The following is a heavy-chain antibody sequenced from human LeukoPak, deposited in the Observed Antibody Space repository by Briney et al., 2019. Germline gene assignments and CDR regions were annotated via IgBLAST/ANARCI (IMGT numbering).Heavy chain of an antibody. CDR3: VRGFRGYSFEY. Sequence: PGGSLRLSCAASRFTVTNNYMTWVRQVHREGLEWVSLISTGVSPYYTDSVKGRFTISRDNSKNTLFLQMNSLRAEDTAVYYCVRGFRGYSFEYWGQGTLVTVSS. CDR1: RFTVTNNY. V-gene: IGHV3-53*01. J-gene: IGHJ4*02. CDR2: ISTGVSP.